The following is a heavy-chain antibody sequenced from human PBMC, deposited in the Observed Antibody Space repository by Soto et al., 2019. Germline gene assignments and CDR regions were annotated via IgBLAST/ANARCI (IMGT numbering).Heavy chain of an antibody. V-gene: IGHV4-39*01. CDR3: ARHSGAAPYYYYGMDV. CDR2: IYYSGST. Sequence: SETLSLTCTVSGGSISSSSYYWGWIRQPPGKGLEWIGSIYYSGSTYYNPSLKSRVTISVDTSKNQFSLKLSSVTAADTAVYYCARHSGAAPYYYYGMDVWGQGTTVTVSS. CDR1: GGSISSSSYY. D-gene: IGHD3-10*01. J-gene: IGHJ6*02.